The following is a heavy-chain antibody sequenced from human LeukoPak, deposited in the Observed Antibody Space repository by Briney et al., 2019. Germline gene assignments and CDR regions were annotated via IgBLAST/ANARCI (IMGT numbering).Heavy chain of an antibody. CDR2: ISSSGSTI. V-gene: IGHV3-48*03. D-gene: IGHD2-2*02. CDR3: ARGVPGYCSGTSCYKDYYYMDV. J-gene: IGHJ6*03. CDR1: GFTFSSYE. Sequence: QTGGSLRLSCAASGFTFSSYEMNWVPQAPGKGLEWVSYISSSGSTIYYADSVKGRFTISRDNAKNSLYVQMNSLRAEDTAVYYCARGVPGYCSGTSCYKDYYYMDVWGKGTTVTVSS.